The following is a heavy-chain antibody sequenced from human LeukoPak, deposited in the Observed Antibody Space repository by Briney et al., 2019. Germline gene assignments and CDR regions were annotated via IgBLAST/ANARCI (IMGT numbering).Heavy chain of an antibody. CDR1: GYTFTSYG. V-gene: IGHV1-18*01. CDR3: ARRELRKYYYYGMDV. J-gene: IGHJ6*02. D-gene: IGHD1-26*01. CDR2: ISAYNGNT. Sequence: GASVKVSCKASGYTFTSYGISWVRQAPGQGLEWMGWISAYNGNTNYAQKLQGRVTMTTDTSTSTAYMELRSPRSDDTAVYYCARRELRKYYYYGMDVWGQGTTVTVSS.